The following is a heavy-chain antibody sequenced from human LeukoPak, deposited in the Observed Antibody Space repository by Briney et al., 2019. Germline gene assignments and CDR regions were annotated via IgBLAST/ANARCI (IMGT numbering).Heavy chain of an antibody. V-gene: IGHV4-31*03. CDR3: ARELGETLGYCSGGSCYSAFFDY. D-gene: IGHD2-15*01. J-gene: IGHJ4*02. CDR1: GGSISSGGYY. CDR2: IYYSGSN. Sequence: SETLSLTCTVSGGSISSGGYYWSWIRQHPGKGLEWIGYIYYSGSNYYNPSLKSRVTISVDTSKNQFSLKLSSVTAADTAVYYCARELGETLGYCSGGSCYSAFFDYWGQGTLVTVSS.